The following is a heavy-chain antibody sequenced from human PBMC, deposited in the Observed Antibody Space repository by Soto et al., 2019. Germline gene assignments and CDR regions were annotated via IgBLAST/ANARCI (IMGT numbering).Heavy chain of an antibody. CDR2: ISYDGSNE. J-gene: IGHJ4*02. CDR3: AVAVAGPTAIGY. Sequence: GGALRLSRAAPGFTLRRDAMGWGRPAPGKGLEWVAAISYDGSNEYYADSVRGRLTISRDNSKNTLYLQVNSLRVEDTAVYYCAVAVAGPTAIGYWGQGTLVTVSS. CDR1: GFTLRRDA. D-gene: IGHD6-19*01. V-gene: IGHV3-30-3*01.